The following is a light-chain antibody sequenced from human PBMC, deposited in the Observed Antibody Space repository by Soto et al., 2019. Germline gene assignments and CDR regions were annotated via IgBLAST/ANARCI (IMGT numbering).Light chain of an antibody. J-gene: IGLJ2*01. CDR3: GSYAGSNNFVV. Sequence: QSVLTQPPSASGSPGQSVTISCTGTSSDVGYNYVSWYQQHPGKAPKLMIYEVTKRPTGVPDRFSGSKSGNTASLTVPGLQDEDEADYYCGSYAGSNNFVVFGGGTKLTVL. V-gene: IGLV2-8*01. CDR1: SSDVGYNY. CDR2: EVT.